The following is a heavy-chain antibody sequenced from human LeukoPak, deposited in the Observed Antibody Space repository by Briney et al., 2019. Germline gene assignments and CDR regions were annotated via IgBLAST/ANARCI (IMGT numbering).Heavy chain of an antibody. D-gene: IGHD5-18*01. V-gene: IGHV3-21*01. Sequence: GGSLRLSCAASGFTFSSYSMSWVRQAPGKGLEWVSSISSSSHYINYADSLKGRFTISRDNAKNSLFLQMNSLRAEDTAVYYCARGYRYLDSWGQGTLDTVSS. CDR3: ARGYRYLDS. CDR2: ISSSSHYI. CDR1: GFTFSSYS. J-gene: IGHJ4*02.